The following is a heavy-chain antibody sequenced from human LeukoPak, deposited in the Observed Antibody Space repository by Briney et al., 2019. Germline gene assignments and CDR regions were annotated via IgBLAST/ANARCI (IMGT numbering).Heavy chain of an antibody. J-gene: IGHJ3*02. CDR1: GASISSNNW. D-gene: IGHD3-10*01. Sequence: PSETLSLTCAVSGASISSNNWWNWVRQPPGKGLEWIGEIYHSGSTNYSPSLKSRVTISLDTSRNQFSLKLNSVTAADTAVYYCAKSNGYGLVDIWGQGTMVTVSS. CDR2: IYHSGST. V-gene: IGHV4-4*02. CDR3: AKSNGYGLVDI.